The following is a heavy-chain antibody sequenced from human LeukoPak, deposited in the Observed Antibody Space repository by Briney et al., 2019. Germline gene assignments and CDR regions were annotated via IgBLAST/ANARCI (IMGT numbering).Heavy chain of an antibody. CDR1: GGSITGYY. CDR2: VYSSGVG. J-gene: IGHJ4*02. V-gene: IGHV4-4*07. D-gene: IGHD3-22*01. CDR3: AREEFLHEIDSSGYFVY. Sequence: SETLSLTCTVSGGSITGYYWNWIRQPAGQGLEWLGRVYSSGVGNYNPSLTSRVTMSVDTSKNQFSLKLTSLNAADTAVYYCAREEFLHEIDSSGYFVYWGQGTLVTVSS.